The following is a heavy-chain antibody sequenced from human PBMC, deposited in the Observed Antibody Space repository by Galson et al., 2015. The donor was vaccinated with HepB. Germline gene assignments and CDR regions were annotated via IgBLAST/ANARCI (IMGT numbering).Heavy chain of an antibody. Sequence: SLRLSCAASGFTFSSYSMNWVRQAPGKGLEWVSSISSSSSYIYYADSVKGRFTISRDNAKNSLYLQMNSLRAEDTAVYYCASPGWSGYPNDYGGQGTLVTVSS. V-gene: IGHV3-21*01. J-gene: IGHJ4*02. CDR3: ASPGWSGYPNDY. CDR2: ISSSSSYI. D-gene: IGHD3-3*01. CDR1: GFTFSSYS.